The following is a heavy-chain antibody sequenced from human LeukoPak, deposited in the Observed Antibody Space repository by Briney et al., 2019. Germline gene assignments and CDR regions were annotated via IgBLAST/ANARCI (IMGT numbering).Heavy chain of an antibody. CDR3: ARAPYYYGSGSYYSRVYMDV. Sequence: GGTLRLSCAASGFTFSSYAMHWVRHARGKGLEYVSAISSKGGSTYYANSVKGRFTISRDNSKNTVYLQMGSLRAEDMAVYYCARAPYYYGSGSYYSRVYMDVWGKGTTVTVS. V-gene: IGHV3-64*01. J-gene: IGHJ6*03. D-gene: IGHD3-10*01. CDR1: GFTFSSYA. CDR2: ISSKGGST.